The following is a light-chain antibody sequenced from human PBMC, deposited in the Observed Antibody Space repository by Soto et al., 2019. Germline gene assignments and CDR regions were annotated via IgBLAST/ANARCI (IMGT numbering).Light chain of an antibody. V-gene: IGKV1-12*01. CDR1: QSISSW. J-gene: IGKJ4*01. Sequence: LFASVGDKVSITFRASQSISSWLAWYQQKPGKAPKLLIYAASSLQSGVPSRFSGSGSGTDFTLTISSLQPEDFATYCCQQDNSRPQNFGGGTKVDI. CDR2: AAS. CDR3: QQDNSRPQN.